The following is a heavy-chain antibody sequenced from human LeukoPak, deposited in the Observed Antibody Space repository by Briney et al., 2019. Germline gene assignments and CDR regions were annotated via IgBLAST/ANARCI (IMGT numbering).Heavy chain of an antibody. CDR2: IYYSGST. J-gene: IGHJ5*02. D-gene: IGHD3-3*01. Sequence: SETLSLTCTVSGGSISSYYWSWIRQPPGKGLEWIGYIYYSGSTNYNPSLKSRVTISVDTSKNQFSLKLSSVTAADTAVYYCARVDYDFWSGYQYNWFDAWGQGTLVTVSS. CDR1: GGSISSYY. V-gene: IGHV4-59*01. CDR3: ARVDYDFWSGYQYNWFDA.